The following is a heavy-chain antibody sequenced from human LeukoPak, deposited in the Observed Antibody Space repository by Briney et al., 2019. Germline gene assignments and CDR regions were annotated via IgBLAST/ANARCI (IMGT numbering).Heavy chain of an antibody. J-gene: IGHJ3*02. Sequence: SETLSLTCAVYGGSFSGYYWGWIRQPPGKGLEWIGEINHSGSTNYNPSLKSRVTISVDTSKNQFSLKLSSVTAADTAVYYCARAEYYYDSSGCGAFDIWGQGTMVTVSS. CDR1: GGSFSGYY. D-gene: IGHD3-22*01. CDR2: INHSGST. V-gene: IGHV4-34*01. CDR3: ARAEYYYDSSGCGAFDI.